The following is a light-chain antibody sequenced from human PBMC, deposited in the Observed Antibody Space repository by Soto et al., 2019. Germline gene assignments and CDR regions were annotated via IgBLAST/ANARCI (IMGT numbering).Light chain of an antibody. CDR2: GVS. CDR1: QSISTY. Sequence: DIQMTQSPSSLSASVGDRVTITCRASQSISTYLNWYQHKPGKAPRLLIYGVSSLHDGVPSRFSGSGSATDFTLTISGLQPDDSATYYCQQSYSTRMYTFGQGTKLEI. J-gene: IGKJ2*01. V-gene: IGKV1-39*01. CDR3: QQSYSTRMYT.